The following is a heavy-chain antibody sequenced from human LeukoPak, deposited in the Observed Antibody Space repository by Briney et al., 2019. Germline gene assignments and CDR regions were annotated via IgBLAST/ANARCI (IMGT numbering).Heavy chain of an antibody. Sequence: GGSLRLSCAASGFSFSSYAMSWVRQAPGKGLEWVSTIGGSGGTTYYADSVKGRFAISRDNSKNTVSLQMNSLRVEDTAVYYCAKSGQFDYWGQGTLVTVSS. J-gene: IGHJ4*02. CDR2: IGGSGGTT. CDR3: AKSGQFDY. V-gene: IGHV3-23*01. CDR1: GFSFSSYA.